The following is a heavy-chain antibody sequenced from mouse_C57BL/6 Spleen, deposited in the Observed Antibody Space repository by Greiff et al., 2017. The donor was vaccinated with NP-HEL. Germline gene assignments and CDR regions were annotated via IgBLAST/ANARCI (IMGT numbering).Heavy chain of an antibody. V-gene: IGHV1-54*01. D-gene: IGHD1-1*01. CDR2: INPGSGGT. CDR3: ARRGILQNSMDY. CDR1: GYAFTNYL. Sequence: VQLQQSGAELVRPGTSVKVSCKASGYAFTNYLIEWVKQRPGQGLEWIGVINPGSGGTNYNEKFKGKATLTADKSSSTAYMQLSSLTSEDSAVCFCARRGILQNSMDYWGQGTSVTVSS. J-gene: IGHJ4*01.